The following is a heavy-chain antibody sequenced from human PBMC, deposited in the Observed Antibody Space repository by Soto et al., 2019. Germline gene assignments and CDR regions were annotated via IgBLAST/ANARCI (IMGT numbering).Heavy chain of an antibody. J-gene: IGHJ4*02. Sequence: QVQLVQSVAEVKKPGSSVTVSCKTSGGTFSSYAISWVRQAPGQGLEWMGGIIPIFGTANYAQKFQGTVTITADESTSTAYMELSSLRSEDTAVYYCARDGYDSSGYTFDYWGQGTLVTVSS. CDR2: IIPIFGTA. CDR3: ARDGYDSSGYTFDY. D-gene: IGHD3-22*01. V-gene: IGHV1-69*12. CDR1: GGTFSSYA.